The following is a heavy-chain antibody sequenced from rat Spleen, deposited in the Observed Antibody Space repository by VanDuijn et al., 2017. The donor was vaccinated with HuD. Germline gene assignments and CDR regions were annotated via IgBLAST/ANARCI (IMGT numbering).Heavy chain of an antibody. CDR3: ARPDYSRFDY. Sequence: EVQLVESDGGLVQPGRSLELSCTASGFIFSDYYMAWVRQAPTKGLEWLATISYDGSRTYYRDSVKGRVTISRHNAKGILFLQMDSLRSEDTATYFCARPDYSRFDYWGQGVMVTVSS. CDR1: GFIFSDYY. V-gene: IGHV5-29*01. CDR2: ISYDGSRT. D-gene: IGHD1-2*01. J-gene: IGHJ2*01.